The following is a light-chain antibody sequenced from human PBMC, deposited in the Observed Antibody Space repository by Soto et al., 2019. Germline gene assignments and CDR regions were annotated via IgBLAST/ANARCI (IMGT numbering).Light chain of an antibody. Sequence: QSALTQPASVSGSPGQSITISCTGTNSDVGAYNYVSWYQQHPGKAPKLIIYEVRNRPSGVSNRLSGSKSGNTASLTISGLQADDEADYYCCSYTSSSIRVFGGGTQLTVL. J-gene: IGLJ3*02. CDR3: CSYTSSSIRV. CDR1: NSDVGAYNY. V-gene: IGLV2-14*01. CDR2: EVR.